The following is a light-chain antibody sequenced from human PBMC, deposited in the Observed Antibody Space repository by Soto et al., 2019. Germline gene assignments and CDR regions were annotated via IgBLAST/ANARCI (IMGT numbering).Light chain of an antibody. Sequence: QSVLTQPPSVSGAPGQRVTISCTGSSSNIGAGYDVHWYQQLPGTAPKLLIYGNSNRPSGVPDRFSGSKSGTSASLAITGLQAEDEADYYCQSYDSSLSARYVFATGTKVTVL. J-gene: IGLJ1*01. CDR3: QSYDSSLSARYV. CDR1: SSNIGAGYD. CDR2: GNS. V-gene: IGLV1-40*01.